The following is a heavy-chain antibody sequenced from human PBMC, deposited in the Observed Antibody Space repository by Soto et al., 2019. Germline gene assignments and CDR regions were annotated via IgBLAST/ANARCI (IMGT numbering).Heavy chain of an antibody. V-gene: IGHV4-31*01. D-gene: IGHD4-17*01. CDR3: ARGILGDYAFDY. Sequence: QVQLQESGPGLVKPSQTLSLTCTVSGGSISSGGYYWSRIRQHPGKGLEWIGYIYYSGSTYYNPSLKSLVTIAIDTSKTLFSLNLNSVTAADTAVYYCARGILGDYAFDYWGQGTLVTVSS. CDR1: GGSISSGGYY. CDR2: IYYSGST. J-gene: IGHJ4*02.